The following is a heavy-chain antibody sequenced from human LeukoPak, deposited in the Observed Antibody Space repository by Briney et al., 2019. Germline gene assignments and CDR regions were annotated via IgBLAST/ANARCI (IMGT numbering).Heavy chain of an antibody. D-gene: IGHD2-15*01. CDR3: ARAHKLNAFDI. Sequence: SETLSLTCTVSGGSIYNHYWIWIRQPPGKGREGIVYIYYSGTTNYNPSLRTRVAISVDTPKNQFSLELRSVTAADTAVYYCARAHKLNAFDIWGQGTMVTVSS. CDR1: GGSIYNHY. V-gene: IGHV4-59*11. CDR2: IYYSGTT. J-gene: IGHJ3*02.